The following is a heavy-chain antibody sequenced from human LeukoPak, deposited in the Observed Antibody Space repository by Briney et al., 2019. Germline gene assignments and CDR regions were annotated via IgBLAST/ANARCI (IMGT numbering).Heavy chain of an antibody. V-gene: IGHV4-34*01. CDR2: INHSGST. CDR3: ARDWGRGAAAGIDY. D-gene: IGHD6-13*01. J-gene: IGHJ4*02. CDR1: GGSLSGYY. Sequence: SETLSLTCAVSGGSLSGYYWTWIRQPPGKGLEWIGEINHSGSTYYNPSLKSRVTISVDTSKNQFSLKLSSVTAADTAVYYCARDWGRGAAAGIDYWGQGTLVTVSS.